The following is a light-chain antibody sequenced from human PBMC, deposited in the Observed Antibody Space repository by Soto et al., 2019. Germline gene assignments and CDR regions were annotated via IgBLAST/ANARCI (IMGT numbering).Light chain of an antibody. V-gene: IGLV2-14*01. J-gene: IGLJ3*02. CDR1: GSDIGNYNY. CDR2: GVS. CDR3: SSYTSYTTLWV. Sequence: QSALTQPASVSGSPEQSITISCTGTGSDIGNYNYVSWYQQHPGKAPKLMIYGVSNRPSGVSNRFSGPKSGNAASLTISGLQAEDEADYYCSSYTSYTTLWVFGGGTKLTVL.